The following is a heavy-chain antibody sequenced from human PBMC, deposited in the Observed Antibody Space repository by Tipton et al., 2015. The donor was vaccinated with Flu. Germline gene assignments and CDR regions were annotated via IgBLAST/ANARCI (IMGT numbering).Heavy chain of an antibody. D-gene: IGHD3-3*01. CDR1: GFTFSNYG. CDR2: ISSSGSII. Sequence: SGFTFSNYGMYWVRQAPGKGLAWVSHISSSGSIINYADSVKGRFTISRDNAKNSLYLQVNSLRAEDTAVYYCARDHPPSITVLGEITDYFGMAVWGQGTTVTVSS. J-gene: IGHJ6*02. V-gene: IGHV3-48*04. CDR3: ARDHPPSITVLGEITDYFGMAV.